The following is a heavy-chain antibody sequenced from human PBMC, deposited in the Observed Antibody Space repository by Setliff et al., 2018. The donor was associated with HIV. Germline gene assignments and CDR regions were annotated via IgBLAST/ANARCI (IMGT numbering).Heavy chain of an antibody. Sequence: SETLSLTCIVSGGSINTNSFYWAWIRQSPGKGLEWLGSVFYSGSTYDNPSLKSRVTISVDTSKNQFSLKLSSVTAADTAVYYCARPLSTSYNFWGDAFALWGPGTMVTVSS. CDR2: VFYSGST. V-gene: IGHV4-39*07. J-gene: IGHJ3*01. CDR3: ARPLSTSYNFWGDAFAL. D-gene: IGHD3-3*01. CDR1: GGSINTNSFY.